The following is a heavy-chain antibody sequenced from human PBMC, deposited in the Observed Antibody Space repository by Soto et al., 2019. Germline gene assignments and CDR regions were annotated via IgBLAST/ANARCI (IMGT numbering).Heavy chain of an antibody. J-gene: IGHJ6*02. V-gene: IGHV3-23*01. CDR1: GFTFSSYA. CDR3: AKPIDYGGYYYYYGMDV. D-gene: IGHD4-17*01. CDR2: ISGSGGST. Sequence: GGSLRLSCAASGFTFSSYAMSWVRQAPGKGLEWVSAISGSGGSTYYADSVKGRFTISRDNSKNTLYLQMNSLRAEDTAVYYCAKPIDYGGYYYYYGMDVGGQGTTVTVSS.